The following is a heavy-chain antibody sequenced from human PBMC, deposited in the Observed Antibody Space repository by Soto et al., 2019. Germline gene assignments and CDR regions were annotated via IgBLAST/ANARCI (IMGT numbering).Heavy chain of an antibody. CDR1: GFSLRTSGVG. Sequence: QITLKESGPTLVKPTQTLTLTCTFSGFSLRTSGVGVGWIRQPPGKALEWLALIYWDNDKRYSPSLRSRPTITKDTSKNPVVLTVANLDPVDTATYYCAHTYETSWRNFGYWAQGILVTVSS. CDR2: IYWDNDK. CDR3: AHTYETSWRNFGY. V-gene: IGHV2-5*02. D-gene: IGHD3-22*01. J-gene: IGHJ4*02.